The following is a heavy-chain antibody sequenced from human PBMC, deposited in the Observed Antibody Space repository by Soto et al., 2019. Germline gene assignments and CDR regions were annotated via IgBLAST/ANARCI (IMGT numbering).Heavy chain of an antibody. V-gene: IGHV3-30*18. CDR3: AKDRPDSSGRSYGMDV. CDR2: ISYDGSNK. J-gene: IGHJ6*02. CDR1: GFTFSSYG. D-gene: IGHD3-22*01. Sequence: QVQLVESGGGVVQPGRSLRLSCAASGFTFSSYGMHWVRQAPGKGLEWVAVISYDGSNKYYADSVKGRFTISRDNSKNTLYLQMNSLRAEDTAVYYCAKDRPDSSGRSYGMDVWGQGTTVTVSS.